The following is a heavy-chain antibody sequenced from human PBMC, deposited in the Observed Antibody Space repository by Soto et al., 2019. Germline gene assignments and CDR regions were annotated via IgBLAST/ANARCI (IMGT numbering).Heavy chain of an antibody. Sequence: GGSLRLSCAASGFTFSSYGMHWVRQAPGKGLEWVAVIWYDGSNKYYADSVKGRFTISRDNSKNTLYLQMNSLRAEDTGVYYCASRKRPGTFDTWGQVTTVTGSS. J-gene: IGHJ6*02. V-gene: IGHV3-33*01. CDR2: IWYDGSNK. D-gene: IGHD3-9*01. CDR1: GFTFSSYG. CDR3: ASRKRPGTFDT.